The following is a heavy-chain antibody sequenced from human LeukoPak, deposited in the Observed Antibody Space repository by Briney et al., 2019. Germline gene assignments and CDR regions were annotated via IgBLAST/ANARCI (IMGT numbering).Heavy chain of an antibody. J-gene: IGHJ5*02. D-gene: IGHD6-6*01. Sequence: GGSLRLSCAASGFTFSSYGVYWVRQAPGKGLEWVAFIRYDGSNKYYADSVKGRFTISRDNSKNTLYLQMNSLRAEDTAVYYCAKHKYSSSPAWFDPWGQGTLVTVSS. CDR3: AKHKYSSSPAWFDP. CDR2: IRYDGSNK. CDR1: GFTFSSYG. V-gene: IGHV3-30*02.